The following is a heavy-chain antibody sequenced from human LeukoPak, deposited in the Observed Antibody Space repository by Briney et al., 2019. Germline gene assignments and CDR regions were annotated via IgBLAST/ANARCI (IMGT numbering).Heavy chain of an antibody. CDR1: AFSFSNYN. Sequence: GGSLRLSCAASAFSFSNYNMNWVRQAPGKGLEWVSSITSSGTHIFYADSVRGRFTISRDNAKNSLYLQMNSLRAGDTAVYYCARDSGNYLDAFDIWGQGTMVTVSS. J-gene: IGHJ3*02. CDR2: ITSSGTHI. D-gene: IGHD1-26*01. V-gene: IGHV3-21*01. CDR3: ARDSGNYLDAFDI.